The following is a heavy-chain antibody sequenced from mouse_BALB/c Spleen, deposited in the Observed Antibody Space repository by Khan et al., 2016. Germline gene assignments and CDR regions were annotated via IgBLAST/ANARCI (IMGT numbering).Heavy chain of an antibody. CDR3: ARRYHYAMDY. J-gene: IGHJ4*01. D-gene: IGHD1-1*01. Sequence: VQLQESGPGLVQPSQSLSITCTVSGFSLITYGVYWVRQSPGKGLEWLGVIWSGGSTDYNAAFISRLSITKDNSKSQVFFKMNSLQANDTAIYYCARRYHYAMDYWGQGSSVTVSS. CDR1: GFSLITYG. V-gene: IGHV2-2*02. CDR2: IWSGGST.